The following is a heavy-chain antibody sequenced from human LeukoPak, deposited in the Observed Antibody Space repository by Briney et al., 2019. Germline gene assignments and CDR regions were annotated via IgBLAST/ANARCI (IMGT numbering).Heavy chain of an antibody. J-gene: IGHJ4*02. V-gene: IGHV4-39*07. CDR2: IYYSGST. CDR1: GGSISSSSYY. D-gene: IGHD6-19*01. Sequence: SETLSLTCTVSGGSISSSSYYWGWIRQPPGKGLEWIGSIYYSGSTYYNPSLKSRVTISVDTSKNQFSLKLSSVTAADTAVYYCARISSGPKTYYFDYWGQGTLVTVSS. CDR3: ARISSGPKTYYFDY.